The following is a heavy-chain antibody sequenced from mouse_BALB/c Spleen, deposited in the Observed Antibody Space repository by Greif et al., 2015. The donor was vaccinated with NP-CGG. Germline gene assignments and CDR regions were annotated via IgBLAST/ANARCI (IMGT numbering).Heavy chain of an antibody. CDR1: GYTFTDYY. J-gene: IGHJ4*01. V-gene: IGHV1-84*02. CDR3: ARRTGTEAMDY. CDR2: IYPGSGNT. D-gene: IGHD4-1*01. Sequence: VQLKQSGPELVKPGASVKISCKASGYTFTDYYINWVNQKPGQGLEWIGWIYPGSGNTKYNEKFKGKATLTVDTSSSTAYMQFSSLTSEDTAVYFCARRTGTEAMDYWGQGTSVTVSS.